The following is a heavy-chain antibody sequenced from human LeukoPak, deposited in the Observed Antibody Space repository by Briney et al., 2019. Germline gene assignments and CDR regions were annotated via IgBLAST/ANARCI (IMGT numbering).Heavy chain of an antibody. Sequence: SETLSLTCAVSGVSISSSSYYWGWIRQPPGKGLEWIGSIYYSGSTYYNLSLKSQVTISVDTSKNQFSLKLSSVPAAGTAVYYCATMVRGVIIPSYWGQGTLVTVSS. D-gene: IGHD3-10*01. CDR2: IYYSGST. V-gene: IGHV4-39*01. J-gene: IGHJ4*02. CDR1: GVSISSSSYY. CDR3: ATMVRGVIIPSY.